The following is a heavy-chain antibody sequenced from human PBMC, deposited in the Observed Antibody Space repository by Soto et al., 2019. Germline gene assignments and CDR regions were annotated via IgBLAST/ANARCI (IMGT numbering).Heavy chain of an antibody. CDR2: INHSGST. D-gene: IGHD3-22*01. CDR3: ARGRGRYYYDSSGYNWFDP. CDR1: GGSFSGYY. J-gene: IGHJ5*02. Sequence: SETLSLTCAVYGGSFSGYYWSWIRQPPRKGLEWIGEINHSGSTNYNPSLKSRVTISVDTSKNQFSLKLSSVTAADTAVYYCARGRGRYYYDSSGYNWFDPWGQGTLVTVSS. V-gene: IGHV4-34*01.